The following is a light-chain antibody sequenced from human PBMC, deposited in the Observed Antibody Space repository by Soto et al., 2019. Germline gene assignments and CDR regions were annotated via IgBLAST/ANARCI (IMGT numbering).Light chain of an antibody. Sequence: QSVLTQPASVSGSPGQSITISCTGTGSDVGSYNLVSWYQQHPGKAPKLMIYEVSKRPSGVSNRFSGSKSGNTASLTISGLQAEDESDYYCCSYAGSSTPSYVFGTGTEVTVL. CDR3: CSYAGSSTPSYV. CDR2: EVS. V-gene: IGLV2-23*02. CDR1: GSDVGSYNL. J-gene: IGLJ1*01.